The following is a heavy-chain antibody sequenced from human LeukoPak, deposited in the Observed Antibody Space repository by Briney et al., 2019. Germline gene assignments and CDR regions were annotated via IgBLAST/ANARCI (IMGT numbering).Heavy chain of an antibody. Sequence: ASVKVSCKASGYTFTSYYMHWVRQAPGQGLERMGIINPSGGSTSYAQKFQGRVTMTRDMSTSTVYMELSSLRSEDTAVYYCARDFSPIVVVPAANNWFDPWGQGTLVTVSS. D-gene: IGHD2-2*01. CDR2: INPSGGST. V-gene: IGHV1-46*01. J-gene: IGHJ5*02. CDR3: ARDFSPIVVVPAANNWFDP. CDR1: GYTFTSYY.